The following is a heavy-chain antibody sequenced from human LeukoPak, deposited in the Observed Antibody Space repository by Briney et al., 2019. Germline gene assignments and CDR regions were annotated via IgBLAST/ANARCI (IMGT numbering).Heavy chain of an antibody. CDR3: ARLSDY. V-gene: IGHV4-39*01. CDR2: INYSGST. CDR1: GGSISSSSYY. Sequence: KPSETLSLTCTVSGGSISSSSYYWGWIRQPPGKGLEWIGSINYSGSTYYNPSLKSRVTISVDTSKTQFSLKLSSVTAADTAVYYCARLSDYWGQGTLFTVSS. J-gene: IGHJ4*02.